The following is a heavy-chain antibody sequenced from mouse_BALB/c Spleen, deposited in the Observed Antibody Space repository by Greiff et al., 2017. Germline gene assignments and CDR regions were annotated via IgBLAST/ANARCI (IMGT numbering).Heavy chain of an antibody. J-gene: IGHJ4*01. CDR3: ARRGDGYSYAMDY. D-gene: IGHD2-3*01. V-gene: IGHV5-12-2*01. CDR1: GFTFSSYT. CDR2: ISNGGGST. Sequence: EVQLVESGGGLVQPGGSLKLSCAASGFTFSSYTMSWVRQTPEKRLEWVAYISNGGGSTYYPDTVKGRFTISRDNAKNTLYLQMSSLKSEDTAMYYCARRGDGYSYAMDYWGQGTSVTVSS.